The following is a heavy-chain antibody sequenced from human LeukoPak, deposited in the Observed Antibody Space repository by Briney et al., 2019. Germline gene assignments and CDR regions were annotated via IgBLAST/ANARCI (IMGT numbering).Heavy chain of an antibody. CDR2: IYTSGST. CDR3: ARGRSYSSGWYGGGY. V-gene: IGHV4-61*02. D-gene: IGHD6-19*01. CDR1: GGSISSGSYY. J-gene: IGHJ4*02. Sequence: SETLSLTCTVSGGSISSGSYYWSWIRQPAGKGLEWIGRIYTSGSTNYNPSLKSRVTISVDTSKNQFSLKLSSVTAADTAVYYCARGRSYSSGWYGGGYWGQGTLVTVSS.